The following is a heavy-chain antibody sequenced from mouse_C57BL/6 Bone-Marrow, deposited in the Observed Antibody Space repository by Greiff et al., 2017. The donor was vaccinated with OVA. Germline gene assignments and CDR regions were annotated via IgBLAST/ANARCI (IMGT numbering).Heavy chain of an antibody. V-gene: IGHV1-15*01. CDR1: GYTFTDYE. Sequence: QVQLKESGAELVRPGASVTLSCKASGYTFTDYEMHWVKQTPVHGLEWIGAIDPETGGTAYNQKFKGKAILTADKSSSTAYMELRSLTSEDSAVYYCTRKPPTTVVADWYFDVWGTGTTVTVSS. CDR3: TRKPPTTVVADWYFDV. CDR2: IDPETGGT. J-gene: IGHJ1*03. D-gene: IGHD1-1*01.